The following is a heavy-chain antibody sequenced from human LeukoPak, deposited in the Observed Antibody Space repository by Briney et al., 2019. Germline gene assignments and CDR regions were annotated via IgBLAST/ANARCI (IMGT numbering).Heavy chain of an antibody. CDR3: TRGSIAYYYMDV. CDR1: GGSIRSNYY. CDR2: IYYSGNS. Sequence: SETLSLTCTVSGGSIRSNYYWGWIRQPPGKGLEWIGSIYYSGNSYYNPSLKSRVTMSIDTSKNQFSLKVNSVTAADTAVYYCTRGSIAYYYMDVWGKGTTVTISS. J-gene: IGHJ6*03. D-gene: IGHD3-22*01. V-gene: IGHV4-39*07.